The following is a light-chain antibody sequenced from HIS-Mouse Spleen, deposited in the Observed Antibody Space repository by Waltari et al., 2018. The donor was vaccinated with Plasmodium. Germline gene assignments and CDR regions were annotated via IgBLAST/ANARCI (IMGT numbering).Light chain of an antibody. Sequence: EIVLTQSPATLSLSPGERATLSCRASQSVSSYLAWYQQKTGQAPRLLIYDASNRATGIPAMFSGRGSGTDFTLTISSLEPEDFAVYYCQQRSNWPPLTFGGGTKVGIK. CDR2: DAS. CDR3: QQRSNWPPLT. V-gene: IGKV3-11*01. CDR1: QSVSSY. J-gene: IGKJ4*01.